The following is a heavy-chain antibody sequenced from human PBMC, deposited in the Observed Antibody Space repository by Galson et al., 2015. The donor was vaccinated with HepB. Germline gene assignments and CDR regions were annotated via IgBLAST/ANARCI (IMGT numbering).Heavy chain of an antibody. CDR1: GFTFGSYG. J-gene: IGHJ4*02. CDR2: IWYDGSNK. V-gene: IGHV3-33*01. CDR3: ARNEQLELLEFDY. Sequence: SLRLSCAASGFTFGSYGMHWVRQAPGKGLEWVAVIWYDGSNKYYADSVKGRFTISRDNSKNTLYLQMNSLRAEDTAVYYCARNEQLELLEFDYWGQGTLVTVSS. D-gene: IGHD1-26*01.